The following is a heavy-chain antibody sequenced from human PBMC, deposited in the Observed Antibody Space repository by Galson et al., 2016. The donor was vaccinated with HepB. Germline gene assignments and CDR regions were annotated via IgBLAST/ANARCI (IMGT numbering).Heavy chain of an antibody. Sequence: SLRLSCAASGFTFSNYWMYWVRQAPGKGLVWVSRINSDESIIDYADDVKGRFSISRDNAKNTFYLQMNSLRVEDTAVYYCARVDTAMVIPGQFDYWGQGTLVTVSS. J-gene: IGHJ4*02. D-gene: IGHD5-18*01. CDR3: ARVDTAMVIPGQFDY. CDR2: INSDESII. CDR1: GFTFSNYW. V-gene: IGHV3-74*01.